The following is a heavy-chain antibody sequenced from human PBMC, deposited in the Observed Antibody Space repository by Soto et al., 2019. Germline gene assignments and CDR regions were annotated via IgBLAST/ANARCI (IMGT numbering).Heavy chain of an antibody. CDR3: ARDLWLLVEWGDYYYYYGMDV. J-gene: IGHJ6*02. CDR2: ISAYNGNT. V-gene: IGHV1-18*01. Sequence: QVPLVQSGAEVKKPGASVKVSCKASRYTFTSYGISWVRQAPGQGLEWMGWISAYNGNTNYAQKLQGRVTMTTDTSTSTAYMELRSLRSDDTAVYYFARDLWLLVEWGDYYYYYGMDVWGQGTTVTVSS. CDR1: RYTFTSYG. D-gene: IGHD2-15*01.